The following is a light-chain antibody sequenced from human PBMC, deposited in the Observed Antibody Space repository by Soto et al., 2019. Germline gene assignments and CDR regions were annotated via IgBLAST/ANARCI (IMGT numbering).Light chain of an antibody. CDR3: QQRSNWPLLT. Sequence: EILFAKYSAPLSFSPGERATLLCRASQSVSSYLAWYQQKPGQAPRLLIYDASNRATGIPARFSGSGSGTDFTLTISSLEPEDFAVYYCQQRSNWPLLTFGGGTKVDIK. V-gene: IGKV3-11*01. J-gene: IGKJ4*01. CDR2: DAS. CDR1: QSVSSY.